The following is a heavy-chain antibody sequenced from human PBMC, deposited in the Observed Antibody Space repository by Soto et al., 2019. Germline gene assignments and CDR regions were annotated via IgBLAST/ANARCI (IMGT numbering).Heavy chain of an antibody. CDR2: IYYSGST. Sequence: SETLSLTCTVSGGSISSYYWSWIRQPPGKGLEWIGYIYYSGSTNYNPSLKSRVTISVDTSKNQFSLKMSSVTAADTAVYYCAREGGGDPHRAAAGTRDAFDIWGQGTMVTVSS. J-gene: IGHJ3*02. D-gene: IGHD6-13*01. CDR3: AREGGGDPHRAAAGTRDAFDI. CDR1: GGSISSYY. V-gene: IGHV4-59*01.